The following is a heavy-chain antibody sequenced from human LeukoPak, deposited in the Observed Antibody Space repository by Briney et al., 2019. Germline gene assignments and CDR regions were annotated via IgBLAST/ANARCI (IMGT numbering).Heavy chain of an antibody. D-gene: IGHD6-13*01. CDR2: IDDSGYT. CDR3: ARESSSSFDY. J-gene: IGHJ4*02. CDR1: GGSISSYY. Sequence: PSGTLSLTCSVSGGSISSYYWTWIRQSPGKGLEWIGHIDDSGYTNYNPSLKSRVTISVDTSKSQFSLKLSSVTAADTAVYYCARESSSSFDYWGQGTLVTVSS. V-gene: IGHV4-59*01.